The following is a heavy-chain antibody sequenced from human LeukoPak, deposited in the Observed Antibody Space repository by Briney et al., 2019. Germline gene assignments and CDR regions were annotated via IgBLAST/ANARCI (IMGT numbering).Heavy chain of an antibody. V-gene: IGHV4-59*12. CDR1: AGSISNYY. CDR3: ARDLVGATEGDI. CDR2: ISYSGST. D-gene: IGHD1-26*01. Sequence: SETLSLTCTVSAGSISNYYWSWIRQPPGKGLEWIGYISYSGSTNYNPSLKSRVTISVDTSKNQFSLKLSSVTAADTAVYYCARDLVGATEGDIWGQGTMVTVSS. J-gene: IGHJ3*02.